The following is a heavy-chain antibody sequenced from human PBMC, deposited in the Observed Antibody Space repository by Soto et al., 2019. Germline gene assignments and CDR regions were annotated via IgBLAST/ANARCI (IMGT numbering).Heavy chain of an antibody. CDR3: AREGIYCSSTSCYHYYYYYGMDV. V-gene: IGHV1-3*01. Sequence: ASVKVSCKASGYTFTSYAMHWVRQAPGQRLEWMGWINAGNGNTKYSQRFQGRVTITRDTSASTAYMELSSLRSEDTAVYYCAREGIYCSSTSCYHYYYYYGMDVWGQGTTVTV. CDR2: INAGNGNT. D-gene: IGHD2-2*01. J-gene: IGHJ6*02. CDR1: GYTFTSYA.